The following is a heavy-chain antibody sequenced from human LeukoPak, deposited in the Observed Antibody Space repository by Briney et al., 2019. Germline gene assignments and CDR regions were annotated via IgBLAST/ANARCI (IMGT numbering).Heavy chain of an antibody. Sequence: ASVKVSCKASGYTFTSYDINWVRQASGQGLEWMGWINPNSGDTGYAQKFQGRVTMTTNTSISTAYMELKSLTSDDTAVYYCVRSGRGTYFYFDWWGQGTRVTVSS. CDR1: GYTFTSYD. CDR3: VRSGRGTYFYFDW. D-gene: IGHD6-25*01. J-gene: IGHJ4*02. V-gene: IGHV1-8*01. CDR2: INPNSGDT.